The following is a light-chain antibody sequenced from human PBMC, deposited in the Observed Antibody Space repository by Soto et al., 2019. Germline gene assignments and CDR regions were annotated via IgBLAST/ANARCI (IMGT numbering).Light chain of an antibody. J-gene: IGKJ2*01. CDR2: GAS. Sequence: ETVMTQSPATLSVSPGERATLSCRASQSVGSNLAWYQQKPGQAPRRLIYGASTRATAIPARFSGSGSGTEFTLTITSLQSEDFAVYYCQQYHDWPPYTFGQGTKLEIK. CDR3: QQYHDWPPYT. V-gene: IGKV3-15*01. CDR1: QSVGSN.